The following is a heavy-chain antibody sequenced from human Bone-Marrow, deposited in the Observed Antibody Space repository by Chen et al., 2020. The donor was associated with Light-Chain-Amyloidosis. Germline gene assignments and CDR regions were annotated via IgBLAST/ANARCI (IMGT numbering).Heavy chain of an antibody. Sequence: EVQLLESGGGLVQPGGSLRLSCAASGFTFSSYAMSWVRQAPGKGLEWVSASSGSGGSTYYADSVKGRFTISRDNSKNTLYLQMNSLRAEDTAVYYCAKVRRGGYYDSSGYSEWGQGTLVTVSS. D-gene: IGHD3-22*01. CDR2: SSGSGGST. J-gene: IGHJ4*02. V-gene: IGHV3-23*01. CDR1: GFTFSSYA. CDR3: AKVRRGGYYDSSGYSE.